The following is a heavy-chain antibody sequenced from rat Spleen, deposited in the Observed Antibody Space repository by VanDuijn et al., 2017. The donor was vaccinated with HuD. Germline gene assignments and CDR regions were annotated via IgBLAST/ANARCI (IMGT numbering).Heavy chain of an antibody. CDR2: LSYDGHTT. Sequence: EVQLVESGDGLVQPGRSLKLSCVASGFTFSHYGMAWVRQAPTKGLEWVATLSYDGHTTYYRDSVKGRFTISRDNAKNTLYLQMDSLRSEDTATYFCARETGYNSYFDYWGQGVMVTVSS. CDR3: ARETGYNSYFDY. D-gene: IGHD1-4*01. V-gene: IGHV5-29*01. J-gene: IGHJ2*01. CDR1: GFTFSHYG.